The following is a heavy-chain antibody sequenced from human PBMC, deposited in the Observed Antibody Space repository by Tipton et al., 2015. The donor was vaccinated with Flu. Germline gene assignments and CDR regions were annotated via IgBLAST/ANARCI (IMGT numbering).Heavy chain of an antibody. V-gene: IGHV3-23*01. J-gene: IGHJ4*02. CDR3: ARGWGNYETFYFDY. CDR2: ISGRGGST. D-gene: IGHD1-7*01. CDR1: GFMFSRFA. Sequence: SLRLSCAASGFMFSRFAMSWVRQAPGKGLEWVSAISGRGGSTYYAASVKGRFTISRDNSKNTLYLQMNSLRAEDTAVYYCARGWGNYETFYFDYWGQGTLVTVSS.